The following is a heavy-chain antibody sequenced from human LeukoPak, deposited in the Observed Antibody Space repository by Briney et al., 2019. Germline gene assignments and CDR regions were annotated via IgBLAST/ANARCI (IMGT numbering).Heavy chain of an antibody. CDR2: IYYSGST. J-gene: IGHJ4*02. V-gene: IGHV4-59*01. Sequence: SETLSLTCTVSGGSINSNYWSWVRQPPGKGLEWIGYIYYSGSTNYNPSLKSRVTTSVDTSKNQFSLKLSSVTAADTAVYYCARLRYSSGYYLFDYWGQGTLVTVSS. CDR3: ARLRYSSGYYLFDY. CDR1: GGSINSNY. D-gene: IGHD6-19*01.